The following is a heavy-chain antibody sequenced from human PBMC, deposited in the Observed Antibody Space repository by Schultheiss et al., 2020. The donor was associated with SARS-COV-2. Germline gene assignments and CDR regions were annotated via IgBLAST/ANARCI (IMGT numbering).Heavy chain of an antibody. CDR2: IYYSGST. D-gene: IGHD3-3*01. CDR3: ARQNLYYDFWSGYYLPYYFDY. CDR1: GGSISSSSYY. V-gene: IGHV4-39*01. Sequence: SETLSLTCTVSGGSISSSSYYWGWIRQPPGKGLEWIGSIYYSGSTYYNPSLKSRVTISVDTSKNQFSLKLSSVTAADTAVYYCARQNLYYDFWSGYYLPYYFDYWGQGTLVTVSS. J-gene: IGHJ4*02.